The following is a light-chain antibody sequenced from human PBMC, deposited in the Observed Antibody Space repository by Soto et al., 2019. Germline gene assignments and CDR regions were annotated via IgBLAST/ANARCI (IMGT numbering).Light chain of an antibody. V-gene: IGKV1-5*03. CDR1: QSISRW. J-gene: IGKJ5*01. CDR3: QQYLDYPLT. CDR2: EAS. Sequence: DIQMTQSPSTLSASIGERVTITWRASQSISRWFAWFQQKPGKGPKLLIYEASTLKSGVPSRFSGSGSETEFTLTISSLQPDDFATYYCQQYLDYPLTFGQGTRLEIK.